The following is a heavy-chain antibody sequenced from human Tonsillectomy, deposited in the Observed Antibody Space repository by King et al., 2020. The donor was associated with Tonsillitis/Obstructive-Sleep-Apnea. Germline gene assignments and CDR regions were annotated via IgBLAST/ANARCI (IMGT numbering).Heavy chain of an antibody. V-gene: IGHV4-59*01. J-gene: IGHJ4*02. D-gene: IGHD3-10*01. Sequence: VQLQESGPGLVKPSETLSLTCTVSGGSISSYYWSWIRQPPGKGLEWIGYIYYSGSTNYNPSLKSRVTISVDTSKNQFSLKLSSVTAADTAVYYCARVTGGEADYWGQGTLVTVSS. CDR1: GGSISSYY. CDR2: IYYSGST. CDR3: ARVTGGEADY.